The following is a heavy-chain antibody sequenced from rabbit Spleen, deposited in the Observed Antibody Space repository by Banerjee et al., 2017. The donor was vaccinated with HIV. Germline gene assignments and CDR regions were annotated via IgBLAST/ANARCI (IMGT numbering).Heavy chain of an antibody. CDR3: ARDPAYASGSGDYIPNL. CDR2: IDVGEGNT. Sequence: QVKETGGGLVQPGGSLALSCKASGFDFRRYYLSWVRQAPGKGLEWIGIIDVGEGNTDYASWVNGRFTISSHNAQNTLYLQLNSLTVADTATYFCARDPAYASGSGDYIPNLWGPGTLVTVS. V-gene: IGHV1S7*01. D-gene: IGHD1-1*01. J-gene: IGHJ4*01. CDR1: GFDFRRYY.